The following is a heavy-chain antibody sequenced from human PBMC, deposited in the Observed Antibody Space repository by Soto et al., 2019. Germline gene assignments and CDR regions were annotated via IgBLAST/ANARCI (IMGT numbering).Heavy chain of an antibody. J-gene: IGHJ3*02. Sequence: GGSLRLSCAASGFTFDDYAMHWVRQAPGKGLEWVSGISWNSGSIGYADSVKGRFTISRDNAKNSLYLQMNSLRAEDTALYYCAKDHTGTTALNAFDIWGQGTMVTVSS. CDR3: AKDHTGTTALNAFDI. CDR1: GFTFDDYA. CDR2: ISWNSGSI. D-gene: IGHD1-7*01. V-gene: IGHV3-9*01.